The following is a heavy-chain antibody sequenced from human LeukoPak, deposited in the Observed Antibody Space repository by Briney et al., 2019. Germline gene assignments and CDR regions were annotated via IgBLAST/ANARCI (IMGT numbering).Heavy chain of an antibody. J-gene: IGHJ4*02. CDR2: IKQDGSEK. Sequence: GGSLRLSCAASGFTFSSFGMHWVRQAPGKGLEWVANIKQDGSEKYYVDSVKGRFTISRDNAKNSLYLQMNSLRAEDTAVYYRARYDYGSGSYDYWGQGTLVTVSS. CDR3: ARYDYGSGSYDY. D-gene: IGHD3-10*01. V-gene: IGHV3-7*04. CDR1: GFTFSSFG.